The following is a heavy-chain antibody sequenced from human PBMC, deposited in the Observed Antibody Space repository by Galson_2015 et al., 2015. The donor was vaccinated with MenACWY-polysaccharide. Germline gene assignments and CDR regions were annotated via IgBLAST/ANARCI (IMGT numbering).Heavy chain of an antibody. V-gene: IGHV4-4*02. CDR3: ARRYRYATSDYYPAFDM. Sequence: ETLSLTCAVSGGSISSNHWWSWVRQPPGKGLEWIGEIYHTGTTNYNPSLESRLTISVDKSQRQFSLKLSSVTAADTAVYYCARRYRYATSDYYPAFDMWGQGTMVTVSS. CDR1: GGSISSNHW. CDR2: IYHTGTT. J-gene: IGHJ3*02. D-gene: IGHD2-2*01.